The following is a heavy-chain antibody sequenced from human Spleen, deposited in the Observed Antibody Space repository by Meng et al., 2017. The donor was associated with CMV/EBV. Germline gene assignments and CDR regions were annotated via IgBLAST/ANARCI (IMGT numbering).Heavy chain of an antibody. CDR3: ARESFTLGVVPFY. D-gene: IGHD3-3*01. CDR2: ISSSSSYI. Sequence: AASGFTLSSYTMNWVRQAPGKGLEWVSSISSSSSYIYYADSVRGRFTISRDNAKNSLYLQMNSLRAEDTAVYYCARESFTLGVVPFYWGQGTLVTVSS. V-gene: IGHV3-21*01. CDR1: GFTLSSYT. J-gene: IGHJ4*02.